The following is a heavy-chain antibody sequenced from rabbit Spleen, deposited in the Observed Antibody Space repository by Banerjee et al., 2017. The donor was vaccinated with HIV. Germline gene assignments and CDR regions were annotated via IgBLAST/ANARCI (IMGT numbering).Heavy chain of an antibody. Sequence: QSLEESGGGLVKPGGTLTLTCTVSGFSFSSSYWMCWVRQAPGKGLEWIASIGTGSGSTYYANWAKGRFTISKTSSAVTLQLTSLTVADTATYFCARAPYGGNENRVFDLWGPGTLVTVS. J-gene: IGHJ4*01. CDR2: IGTGSGST. D-gene: IGHD4-2*01. CDR3: ARAPYGGNENRVFDL. CDR1: GFSFSSSYW. V-gene: IGHV1S40*01.